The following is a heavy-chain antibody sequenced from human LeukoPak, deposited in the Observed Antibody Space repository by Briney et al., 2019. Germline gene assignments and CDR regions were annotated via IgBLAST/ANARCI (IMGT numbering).Heavy chain of an antibody. CDR2: IYTSGST. CDR1: GGSISSYY. J-gene: IGHJ4*02. CDR3: ARVGVNDYDSSGSFDY. Sequence: ASETLSLTCTVSGGSISSYYWSWIRQPAGKGLELIGRIYTSGSTNYNPSLKSRVTMSVDTSKNQLSLKLSSVTAADTAVYYCARVGVNDYDSSGSFDYWGQGTLVTVSS. D-gene: IGHD3-22*01. V-gene: IGHV4-4*07.